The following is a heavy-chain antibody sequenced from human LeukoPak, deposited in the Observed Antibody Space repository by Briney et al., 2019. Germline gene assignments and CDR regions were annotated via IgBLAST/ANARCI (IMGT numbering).Heavy chain of an antibody. CDR3: ARQAISGYDPPPFDS. Sequence: SETLSLTCTVSGGSISSYYWGWIRQPPGKGLDWIGNVYYSGSTYYNPSLKSRVTISVDTSKNQISLKLNSVTAADTAVYYCARQAISGYDPPPFDSWGQGTLVTVSS. V-gene: IGHV4-39*01. J-gene: IGHJ4*02. CDR2: VYYSGST. D-gene: IGHD5-12*01. CDR1: GGSISSYY.